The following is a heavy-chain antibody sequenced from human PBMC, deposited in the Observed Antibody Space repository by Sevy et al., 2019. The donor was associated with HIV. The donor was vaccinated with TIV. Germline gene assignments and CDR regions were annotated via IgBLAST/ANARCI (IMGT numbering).Heavy chain of an antibody. Sequence: ASVKVSCKASGGTFSSYAISWVRQAPGQGLEWMGGIIPIFGTANYAQKFQGRVTIIADESTSTAYMELSSLRSEDTAENYCSHGGSGSYYGTQNYYYYYGMDVWGQGTTVTVSS. CDR2: IIPIFGTA. D-gene: IGHD3-10*01. J-gene: IGHJ6*02. CDR3: SHGGSGSYYGTQNYYYYYGMDV. CDR1: GGTFSSYA. V-gene: IGHV1-69*13.